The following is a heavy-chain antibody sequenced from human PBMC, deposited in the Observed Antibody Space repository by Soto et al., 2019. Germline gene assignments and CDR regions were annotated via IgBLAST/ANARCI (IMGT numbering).Heavy chain of an antibody. J-gene: IGHJ4*02. CDR2: IIPIFGTA. D-gene: IGHD5-12*01. CDR1: GGTFSSYA. V-gene: IGHV1-69*01. Sequence: QVQLVQSGAEVKKPGSSVKVSCKASGGTFSSYAISWVRQAPGQGLEWMGGIIPIFGTANYAQKFQGRVTITADESTSTAYMELSSLRSEGTGVYYCGGVGYNCSPYYFDYWGQGTLVPVSS. CDR3: GGVGYNCSPYYFDY.